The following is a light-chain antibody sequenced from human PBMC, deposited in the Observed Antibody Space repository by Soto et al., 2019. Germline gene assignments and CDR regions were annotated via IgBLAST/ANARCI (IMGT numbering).Light chain of an antibody. CDR3: HQRLYT. V-gene: IGKV3-11*01. Sequence: EIGLTQSPATLSLSPGERATISCRASQSVSSYLAWYQQKSGQAPRLLIYDASSRATGIPARFSGSGSGTAFTLTISSLEPEDFAVYYCHQRLYTFGQGTKLEIK. J-gene: IGKJ2*01. CDR1: QSVSSY. CDR2: DAS.